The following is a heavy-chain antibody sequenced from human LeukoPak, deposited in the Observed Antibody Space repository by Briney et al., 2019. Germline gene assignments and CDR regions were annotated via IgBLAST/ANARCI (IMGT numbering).Heavy chain of an antibody. CDR1: GGSFSGYY. Sequence: SETLSLTCAVYGGSFSGYYWSWIRQPLGKGLEWIGEINHSGSTNYNPSLKSRVTISVDTSKNQFSLKLSSVTAADTAVYYCARATTATVTTHYYYYYGMDVWGQGTTVTVSS. J-gene: IGHJ6*02. CDR3: ARATTATVTTHYYYYYGMDV. CDR2: INHSGST. D-gene: IGHD4-17*01. V-gene: IGHV4-34*01.